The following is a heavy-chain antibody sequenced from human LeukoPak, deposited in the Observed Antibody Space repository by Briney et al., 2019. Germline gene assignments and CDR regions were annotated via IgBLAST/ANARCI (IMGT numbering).Heavy chain of an antibody. J-gene: IGHJ4*02. CDR3: ARLQTITYYYDSSGYPAMVDY. D-gene: IGHD3-22*01. V-gene: IGHV4-39*07. Sequence: SETLSLTCTVSGGSLSSSSYYWGWIRQPPGKGLEWLGSIYYSGSTYYNPSLRSRVTISVDTSKNQFSLKLSSVTAADTAVYYCARLQTITYYYDSSGYPAMVDYWGQGTLVTVSS. CDR1: GGSLSSSSYY. CDR2: IYYSGST.